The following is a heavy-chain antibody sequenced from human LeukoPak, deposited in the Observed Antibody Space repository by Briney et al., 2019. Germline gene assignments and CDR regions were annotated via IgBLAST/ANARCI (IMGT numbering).Heavy chain of an antibody. D-gene: IGHD4-17*01. Sequence: PSETLSLTCGVSGTSFNSYYWSWIRQTPGKGLEWIGEVNHSGYTNMNPSLKSRVTISVDTSKNQFSLRMSTVTAADTAVYFCARMTTGHDYWGQGTLVTVSS. CDR2: VNHSGYT. CDR1: GTSFNSYY. J-gene: IGHJ4*02. V-gene: IGHV4-34*01. CDR3: ARMTTGHDY.